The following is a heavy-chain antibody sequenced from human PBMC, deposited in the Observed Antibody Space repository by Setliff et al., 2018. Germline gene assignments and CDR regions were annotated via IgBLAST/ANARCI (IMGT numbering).Heavy chain of an antibody. CDR2: FDPEDGET. Sequence: ASVKVSCKVSGYTLTELSRHWVRQAPGTGLEWMGGFDPEDGETIYAQKFQGRVTMTEDTSTDTAYMELSSLRSEDTAVYYCATRLYDSSGYQDLGYWGQGTLVTVSS. CDR1: GYTLTELS. D-gene: IGHD3-22*01. V-gene: IGHV1-24*01. J-gene: IGHJ4*02. CDR3: ATRLYDSSGYQDLGY.